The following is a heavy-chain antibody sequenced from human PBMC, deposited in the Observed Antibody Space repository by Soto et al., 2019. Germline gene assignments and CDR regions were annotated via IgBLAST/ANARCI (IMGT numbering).Heavy chain of an antibody. CDR3: ARIVGVPAVYYYSAIDV. CDR1: GFSLSTSGMC. CDR2: IDWDDDK. D-gene: IGHD1-26*01. V-gene: IGHV2-70*01. Sequence: SAPTLVNATQTLTRTCTFSGFSLSTSGMCVSWIRQPPGKALEWLALIDWDDDKYYSTSLKTRLTISKDASKNQVVLTTSNIAPLATDTFYFARIVGVPAVYYYSAIDVWGHGT. J-gene: IGHJ6*02.